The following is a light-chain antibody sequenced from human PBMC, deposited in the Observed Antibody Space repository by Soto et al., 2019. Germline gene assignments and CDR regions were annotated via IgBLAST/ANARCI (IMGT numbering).Light chain of an antibody. CDR3: QQRSNWPRT. CDR2: DAS. J-gene: IGKJ2*01. CDR1: QSVSRY. Sequence: EIVLTQSPATLSLSPGDRATLSCRASQSVSRYLAWYQQKPGQAPRLLIYDASNRATGIPARFGGSGSGTDFTLTISSLEPEDFAFYYCQQRSNWPRTFGQGTKLEIK. V-gene: IGKV3-11*01.